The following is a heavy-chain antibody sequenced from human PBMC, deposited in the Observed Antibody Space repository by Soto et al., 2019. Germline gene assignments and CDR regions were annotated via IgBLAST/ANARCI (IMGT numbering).Heavy chain of an antibody. CDR3: ATAEGTVTYYYYYGMDV. CDR2: ISSSGSTI. D-gene: IGHD1-1*01. V-gene: IGHV3-11*01. Sequence: GGSLRLSCAASGFTFSDYYMSWIRQAPGKGLEWVSYISSSGSTIYYADSVKGRFTISRDNAKNSLYLQMNSLRAEDTAVYYCATAEGTVTYYYYYGMDVWGQGTTVTVSS. J-gene: IGHJ6*02. CDR1: GFTFSDYY.